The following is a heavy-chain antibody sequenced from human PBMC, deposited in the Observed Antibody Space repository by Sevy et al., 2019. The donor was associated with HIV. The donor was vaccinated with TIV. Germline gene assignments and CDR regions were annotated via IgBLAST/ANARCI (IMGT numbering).Heavy chain of an antibody. CDR3: AKGLKLKQVFTTLPPYWFFDL. CDR2: TDHNGLT. CDR1: GGSFTGNH. V-gene: IGHV4-34*01. J-gene: IGHJ2*01. D-gene: IGHD1-1*01. Sequence: SETLSLTCAVYGGSFTGNHWTWIRQPPGKGLEWIGETDHNGLTNYNPTLKSRVTSSVDTSKRQFSLRLDSVTAADTAVYYCAKGLKLKQVFTTLPPYWFFDLWGRGTLVTVSS.